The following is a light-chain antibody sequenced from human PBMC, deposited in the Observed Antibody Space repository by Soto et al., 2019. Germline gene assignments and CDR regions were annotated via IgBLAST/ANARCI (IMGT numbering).Light chain of an antibody. J-gene: IGKJ5*01. CDR1: HSVSISY. CDR2: GAS. Sequence: EIVLTQSPGTLSLSPGERATLSCRASHSVSISYLAWYQQKPGQAPRLLIYGASSRATGTPDRFSGSGSGTDFTLTISRLEPEDFAVYYCQQYGSSPSITFGQGTRLEIK. V-gene: IGKV3-20*01. CDR3: QQYGSSPSIT.